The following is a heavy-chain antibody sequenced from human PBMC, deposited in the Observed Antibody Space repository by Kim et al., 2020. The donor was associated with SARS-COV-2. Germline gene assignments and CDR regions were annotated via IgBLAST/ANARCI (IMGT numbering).Heavy chain of an antibody. Sequence: GGSLRLSCVASGLTFSDQYMDWVRQAPGKGLDWVGRIRNKANSYTTEYAASVKGRFTISRDDSKNSLYLQINSLKTEDTAVYYCVRAKGGLDVWGQGTTVTVSS. CDR3: VRAKGGLDV. CDR1: GLTFSDQY. D-gene: IGHD3-16*01. V-gene: IGHV3-72*01. CDR2: IRNKANSYTT. J-gene: IGHJ6*02.